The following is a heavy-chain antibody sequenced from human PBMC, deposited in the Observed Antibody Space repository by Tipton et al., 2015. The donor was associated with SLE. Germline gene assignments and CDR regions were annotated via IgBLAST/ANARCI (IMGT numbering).Heavy chain of an antibody. V-gene: IGHV4-34*01. J-gene: IGHJ4*02. CDR2: IDHGGRT. CDR1: GGSFTDKY. D-gene: IGHD5-18*01. CDR3: ASRLGYRFDY. Sequence: GLVKPSETLSLTCAVYGGSFTDKYWSWIRQSPGKGLEWIGEIDHGGRTNYNPSLESRIIISVDTPKNQFYLKVNSVTAADTALYYCASRLGYRFDYWGQGALVTVSS.